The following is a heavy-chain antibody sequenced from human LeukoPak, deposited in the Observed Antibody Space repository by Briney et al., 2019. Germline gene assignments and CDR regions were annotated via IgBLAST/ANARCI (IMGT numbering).Heavy chain of an antibody. J-gene: IGHJ4*02. CDR1: GFTFSCYE. V-gene: IGHV3-48*03. CDR2: ISSSGSTI. D-gene: IGHD6-6*01. CDR3: ARLYSSSSGLRASDY. Sequence: GGSLRLSCAASGFTFSCYEMNWVRQAPGKGLEWVSYISSSGSTIFYADSVKGRFTISRDNAKNSLYLQMNSLRAEDTAVYYCARLYSSSSGLRASDYWGQGTLVTVSS.